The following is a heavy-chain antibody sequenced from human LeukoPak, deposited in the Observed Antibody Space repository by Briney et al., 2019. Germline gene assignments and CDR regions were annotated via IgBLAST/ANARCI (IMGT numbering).Heavy chain of an antibody. V-gene: IGHV1-24*01. CDR1: GYSLTEFS. D-gene: IGHD3-3*01. CDR3: ATRSGDFWSGYVN. J-gene: IGHJ4*02. CDR2: FDPEENKM. Sequence: ASVKVSCKVSGYSLTEFSMQWVRQAPGKGPECMGGFDPEENKMIYAQKFQGRVTMTEDTSTDTAYMELSSLRSEDTAIYYCATRSGDFWSGYVNWGQGTLVTVSS.